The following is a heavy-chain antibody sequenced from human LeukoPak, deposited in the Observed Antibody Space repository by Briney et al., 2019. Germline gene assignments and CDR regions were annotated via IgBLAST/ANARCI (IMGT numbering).Heavy chain of an antibody. V-gene: IGHV4-38-2*02. CDR3: ARDPQAAAGLFDY. D-gene: IGHD6-13*01. CDR1: GYSISSGYY. J-gene: IGHJ4*02. CDR2: IYHSGST. Sequence: SETLSLTCTVSGYSISSGYYWGWIRQPPGKGLEWIGSIYHSGSTYYNPSFKSRVTISVDTSKNQFSLKLSSVTAADTAVYYCARDPQAAAGLFDYWGQGTLVTVSS.